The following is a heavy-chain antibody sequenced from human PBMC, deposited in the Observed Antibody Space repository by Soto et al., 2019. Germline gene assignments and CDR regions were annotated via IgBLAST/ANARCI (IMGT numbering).Heavy chain of an antibody. V-gene: IGHV1-46*01. J-gene: IGHJ3*02. CDR2: INPSGGST. CDR3: ARGKGFVRFSNAFDI. D-gene: IGHD3-3*01. Sequence: QVQLVQSGAEVKKPGASVKVSCRASGYSFSTYYMHWVRQAPGQGLEWMGIINPSGGSTSYAQKFQGRVTMTRDTSTSTVYMELSSLRSEDTAVYYCARGKGFVRFSNAFDIWGQGTMVTVSS. CDR1: GYSFSTYY.